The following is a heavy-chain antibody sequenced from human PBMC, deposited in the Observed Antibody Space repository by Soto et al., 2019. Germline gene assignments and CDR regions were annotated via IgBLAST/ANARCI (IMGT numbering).Heavy chain of an antibody. CDR3: ARSIVGAKRDFDY. V-gene: IGHV4-59*01. D-gene: IGHD1-26*01. CDR1: GDSISSYY. J-gene: IGHJ4*02. Sequence: SETLSLTCTVSGDSISSYYWSWIRQPPGKGLEWIGYIHYSGSTNYNPSLKSRVTISVDTSKNQFSLKLSSVTAADTAVYYCARSIVGAKRDFDYWGQGTLVTVSS. CDR2: IHYSGST.